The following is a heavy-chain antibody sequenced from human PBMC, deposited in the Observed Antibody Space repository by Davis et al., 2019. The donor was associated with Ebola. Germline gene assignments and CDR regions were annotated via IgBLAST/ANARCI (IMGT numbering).Heavy chain of an antibody. CDR2: IIPHSGQT. D-gene: IGHD3-9*01. CDR3: ARDPAELGTGYLEYYFDY. CDR1: GYPFSLYT. J-gene: IGHJ4*02. V-gene: IGHV1-2*02. Sequence: ASVKVSCKASGYPFSLYTIHWLRQAPGQGLEWLGWIIPHSGQTNYAQELQGRVTMTRDTSTSTAYMELSSLRSDDTALYYCARDPAELGTGYLEYYFDYWGQGTPVAVSS.